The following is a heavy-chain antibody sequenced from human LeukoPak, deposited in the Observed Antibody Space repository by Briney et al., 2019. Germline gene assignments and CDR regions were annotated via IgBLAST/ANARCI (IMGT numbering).Heavy chain of an antibody. CDR3: ARAHTKIVGATTFDY. Sequence: SETLSLTCAVYGGSFSGYYWSWIRQPPGKGLEWIGEINHSGSTNYNPSLKSRVTISVDTSKNQSSLKLSSVTAADTAVYYCARAHTKIVGATTFDYWGQGTLVTVSS. J-gene: IGHJ4*02. CDR1: GGSFSGYY. D-gene: IGHD1-26*01. V-gene: IGHV4-34*01. CDR2: INHSGST.